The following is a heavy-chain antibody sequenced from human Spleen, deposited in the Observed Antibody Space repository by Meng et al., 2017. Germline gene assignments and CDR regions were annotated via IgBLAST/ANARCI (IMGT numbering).Heavy chain of an antibody. CDR1: GASVASGSYY. CDR3: ARDSGFSGSSYNY. D-gene: IGHD1-26*01. V-gene: IGHV4-61*01. CDR2: IYYSGST. J-gene: IGHJ4*02. Sequence: LQGSGPGPVRPSATLSLTCTVSGASVASGSYYWSWIRQPPGKGLEWIGYIYYSGSTFYEPSLRSRVTISRDTSKNQFSLKLNSVTAADTAMYYCARDSGFSGSSYNYWGQGILVTVSS.